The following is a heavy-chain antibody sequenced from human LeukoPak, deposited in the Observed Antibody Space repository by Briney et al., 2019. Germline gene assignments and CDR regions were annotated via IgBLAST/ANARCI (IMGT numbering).Heavy chain of an antibody. D-gene: IGHD4-17*01. V-gene: IGHV3-23*01. CDR2: SSGSAVST. CDR1: GFSFHSYA. J-gene: IGHJ3*02. CDR3: ARVIDYGAIDGRDI. Sequence: AESLTLSCVASGFSFHSYAMTWVRQAPGKGLDWVSGSSGSAVSTHYADAVKGQFTITRDNATSTLYAHMNSLRAEDTAVYVCARVIDYGAIDGRDIWGQGTMVTVSS.